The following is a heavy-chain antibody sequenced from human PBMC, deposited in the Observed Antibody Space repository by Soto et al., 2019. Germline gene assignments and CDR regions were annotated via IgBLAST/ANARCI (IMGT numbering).Heavy chain of an antibody. Sequence: GGSLRLSCAASGFAITSYWMHWVRQAPGKGLVWVSRINSDESNTNYADSVKGRFVISRDNAKNTLYLQMNSLRAEDTAVYYCAPWFGAFDYWGQGTLVTVSS. CDR3: APWFGAFDY. V-gene: IGHV3-74*01. CDR1: GFAITSYW. J-gene: IGHJ4*02. CDR2: INSDESNT. D-gene: IGHD3-10*01.